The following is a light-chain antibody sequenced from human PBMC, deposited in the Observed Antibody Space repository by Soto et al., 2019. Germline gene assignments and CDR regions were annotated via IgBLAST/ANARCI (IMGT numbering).Light chain of an antibody. J-gene: IGKJ1*01. CDR2: DAS. CDR1: QSISNW. CDR3: QQYNSYST. V-gene: IGKV1-5*01. Sequence: DIKMTQSPSTLSASVGYRVTLTCRASQSISNWLAWYQQKPGKAPKLLIYDASSLESGVPSRFSGGGFGTEFTLTISSLQPDDFGTYYCQQYNSYSTFGQGTKVDIK.